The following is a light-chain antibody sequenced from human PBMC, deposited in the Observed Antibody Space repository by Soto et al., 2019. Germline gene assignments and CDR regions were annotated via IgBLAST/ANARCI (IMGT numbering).Light chain of an antibody. J-gene: IGKJ5*01. CDR2: DAS. CDR1: QTISTW. Sequence: IPLTQSPSTLSASVGDRVTIACRASQTISTWLAWYQEKPGKAPKLLIYDASTLESGFPSRFIGSGSGTEFSLTISGLQPDDFATYYCQQYNTYSSITFGQGTRLEIK. CDR3: QQYNTYSSIT. V-gene: IGKV1-5*01.